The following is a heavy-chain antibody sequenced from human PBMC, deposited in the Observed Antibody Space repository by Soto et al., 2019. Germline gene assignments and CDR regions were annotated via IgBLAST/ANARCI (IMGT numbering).Heavy chain of an antibody. V-gene: IGHV5-51*01. CDR2: IYPGDSDT. Sequence: GGSLRLSCKGSGYSFTSYWIGWVRQMPGKGLEWMGIIYPGDSDTRYSPSFQGQVTISADKSISTAYLQWSSLKASDTAMYYCAKTSKLTGAFDIWGQGTMVTVSS. CDR3: AKTSKLTGAFDI. CDR1: GYSFTSYW. D-gene: IGHD1-20*01. J-gene: IGHJ3*02.